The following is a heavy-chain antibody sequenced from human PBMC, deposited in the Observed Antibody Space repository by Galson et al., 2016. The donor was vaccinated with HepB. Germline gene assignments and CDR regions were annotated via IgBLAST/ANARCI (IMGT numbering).Heavy chain of an antibody. J-gene: IGHJ6*04. D-gene: IGHD1-14*01. CDR1: GFTVRGKY. Sequence: SLRLSCAASGFTVRGKYMTWVRQTPGKGLECVSAISRSGASRDYADSVRGRFTISRDNSNNMLYLQMNSLRADDTAVYYCVQGTTAPAAWGKGTPVTVSS. V-gene: IGHV3-23*01. CDR3: VQGTTAPAA. CDR2: ISRSGASR.